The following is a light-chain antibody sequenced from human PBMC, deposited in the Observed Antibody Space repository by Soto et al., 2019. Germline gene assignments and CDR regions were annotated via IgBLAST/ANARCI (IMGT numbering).Light chain of an antibody. V-gene: IGKV3-15*01. CDR2: GAS. J-gene: IGKJ1*01. Sequence: ETVMTQSPATLSVSPGERATLSCRASQSVSSNLAWYQQKPGQAPRLLIYGASTRATGIPARFSGSGSGTEFTLTISSLQYEDFAVYYCQQYNNWPPMTFGQGTKV. CDR3: QQYNNWPPMT. CDR1: QSVSSN.